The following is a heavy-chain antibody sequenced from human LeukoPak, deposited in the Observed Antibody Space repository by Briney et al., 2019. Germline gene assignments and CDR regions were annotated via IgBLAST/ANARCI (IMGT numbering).Heavy chain of an antibody. CDR2: IRRKAYGGTT. CDR3: TRATELGYCSGGSCSLPD. D-gene: IGHD2-15*01. J-gene: IGHJ4*02. V-gene: IGHV3-49*04. Sequence: PGRSLRLSCTAFGFTLGDSAMSWVRQAPGKGLQRVVLIRRKAYGGTTEYAASVKGRFTISRHDSKSIAYLQMNSLKTEDTAVYYCTRATELGYCSGGSCSLPDWGQGSLVTVSS. CDR1: GFTLGDSA.